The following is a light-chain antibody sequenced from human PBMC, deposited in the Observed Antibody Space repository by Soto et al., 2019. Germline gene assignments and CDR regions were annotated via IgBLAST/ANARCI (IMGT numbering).Light chain of an antibody. CDR3: QSYDSSLSGSVL. Sequence: QSVLTQPPSVSGAPGQKVTISCTGSSSNLGTGFDVDWYQQVPGTAPKLLIYDNTHRPSGVPDRFSGSKSGTSASLAITGLQAEDEADYYCQSYDSSLSGSVLFGGGTKVTVL. V-gene: IGLV1-40*01. CDR2: DNT. J-gene: IGLJ2*01. CDR1: SSNLGTGFD.